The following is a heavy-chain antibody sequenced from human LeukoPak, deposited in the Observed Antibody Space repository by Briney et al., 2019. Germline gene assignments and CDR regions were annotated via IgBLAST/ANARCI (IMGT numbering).Heavy chain of an antibody. V-gene: IGHV3-30*02. CDR3: ATPESPVLRYFDPQRSGPFDY. Sequence: PGGSLRLSCAASGFTFSSYGMHWVRQAPGKGLEWVAFIRYDGSNKYYADSVKGRFTISRDNSKNTLYLQMNSLRAEDTAVYYCATPESPVLRYFDPQRSGPFDYWGQGTLVTVSS. J-gene: IGHJ4*02. D-gene: IGHD3-9*01. CDR1: GFTFSSYG. CDR2: IRYDGSNK.